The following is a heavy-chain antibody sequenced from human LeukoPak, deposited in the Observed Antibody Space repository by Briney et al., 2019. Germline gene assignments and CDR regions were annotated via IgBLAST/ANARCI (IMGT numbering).Heavy chain of an antibody. Sequence: ASVKVSCKASGCTFTSNDINWVRQATGQGLEWMGWMNPNSGNTAYAQKFQGRVTMTRNTAISTAYMELSSLRSEDKAVYYCARPKSKYDSSGYYPLDYWGQGTLVTVSS. CDR2: MNPNSGNT. CDR3: ARPKSKYDSSGYYPLDY. CDR1: GCTFTSND. J-gene: IGHJ4*02. V-gene: IGHV1-8*01. D-gene: IGHD3-22*01.